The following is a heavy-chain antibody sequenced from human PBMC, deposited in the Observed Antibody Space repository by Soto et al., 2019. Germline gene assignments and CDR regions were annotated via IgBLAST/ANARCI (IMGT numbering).Heavy chain of an antibody. CDR1: GGTFSNYT. Sequence: QVQLVKSGAEVKKPGSSVKVSCKASGGTFSNYTISWVRQAPGQGLKWMGRIIPILGIANYAQKFQGRVTITADKSTSTAYMELSSLRSEDTAVYYCASYYYDSSVPGSGLDYWGQGTLVTVSS. J-gene: IGHJ4*02. CDR2: IIPILGIA. V-gene: IGHV1-69*02. CDR3: ASYYYDSSVPGSGLDY. D-gene: IGHD3-22*01.